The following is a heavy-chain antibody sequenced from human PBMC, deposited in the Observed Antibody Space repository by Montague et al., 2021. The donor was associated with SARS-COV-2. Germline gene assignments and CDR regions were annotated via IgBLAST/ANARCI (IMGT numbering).Heavy chain of an antibody. Sequence: SLRLSCAASGFDFSSYPMHWVRQAPGKGLEWVAVISYDGSNQNYVDSVKGRFTISRDNSKNTVFLQMNSLRADDTAVYYCVGALDIVVVAATMGFEHWGQGTLVTVSA. CDR1: GFDFSSYP. J-gene: IGHJ4*02. CDR2: ISYDGSNQ. CDR3: VGALDIVVVAATMGFEH. D-gene: IGHD2-2*03. V-gene: IGHV3-30-3*01.